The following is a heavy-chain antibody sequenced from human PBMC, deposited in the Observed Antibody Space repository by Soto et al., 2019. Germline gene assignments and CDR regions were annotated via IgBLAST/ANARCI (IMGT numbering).Heavy chain of an antibody. CDR3: TRALSGRYSSDN. CDR2: ITTCYNSI. Sequence: GGSLRLSCASSGFTLLWYQMNSVDQSPGEGVEGISHITTCYNSIYYAASVKSRFTDSRDNDQNALYLQMNRLTDEDTAVYYCTRALSGRYSSDNWGQGTLVTFSS. J-gene: IGHJ4*02. D-gene: IGHD6-19*01. CDR1: GFTLLWYQ. V-gene: IGHV3-48*02.